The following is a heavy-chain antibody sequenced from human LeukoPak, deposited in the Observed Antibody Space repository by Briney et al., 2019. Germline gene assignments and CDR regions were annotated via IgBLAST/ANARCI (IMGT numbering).Heavy chain of an antibody. CDR1: GFTFSNYA. D-gene: IGHD3-9*01. V-gene: IGHV3-33*01. CDR2: IWYDGSNK. J-gene: IGHJ4*02. CDR3: ARGALRYSDY. Sequence: PGGSLRLSCAASGFTFSNYAIHWVRQAPGKGLEWVAVIWYDGSNKYYADSVKGRFTISRDNSKNMVYLQMNSLRAEDTAVYYCARGALRYSDYWGQGTLVTVSS.